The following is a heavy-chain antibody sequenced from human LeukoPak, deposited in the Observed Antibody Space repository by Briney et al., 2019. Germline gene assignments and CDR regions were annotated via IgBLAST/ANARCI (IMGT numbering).Heavy chain of an antibody. V-gene: IGHV4-59*01. CDR3: AKAAIAVAGTGGWLDP. D-gene: IGHD6-19*01. J-gene: IGHJ5*02. CDR1: GGSISSYY. CDR2: MYYSGNT. Sequence: PSETLSLTCTVSGGSISSYYWSWIRQTPGKGLEWIGYMYYSGNTNYNPSLKSRVSISVDASKNQLSLRLNSVTAADTAVYYCAKAAIAVAGTGGWLDPWGQGTLVTVSS.